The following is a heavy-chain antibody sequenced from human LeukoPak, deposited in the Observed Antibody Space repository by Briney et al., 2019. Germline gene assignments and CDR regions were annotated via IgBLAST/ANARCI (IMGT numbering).Heavy chain of an antibody. D-gene: IGHD6-6*01. J-gene: IGHJ5*02. V-gene: IGHV4-39*01. Sequence: PSETLSLTCTVSGGSISSSSYYWGWIRQPPGKGLEWIGSIYYSGSTYYNPSLKSRVTISVDTSKNQFSLKLSSVTAADMAVYYCARHSVAARLRSWFDPWGQGTLVTVSS. CDR3: ARHSVAARLRSWFDP. CDR2: IYYSGST. CDR1: GGSISSSSYY.